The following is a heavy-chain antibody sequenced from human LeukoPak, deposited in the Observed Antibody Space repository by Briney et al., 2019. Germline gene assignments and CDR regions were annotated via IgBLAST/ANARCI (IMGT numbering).Heavy chain of an antibody. CDR1: GGTFSSYA. CDR3: ARAGTGYSSSWYPAFDYYGMDV. J-gene: IGHJ6*02. CDR2: IIPSFGTA. Sequence: ASVKVSCKASGGTFSSYAISWVRQAPGQGLEWMGGIIPSFGTANYAQKFQGRVTITADESTSTAYMELSSLRSEDTAVYYCARAGTGYSSSWYPAFDYYGMDVWGQGTTVTVSS. V-gene: IGHV1-69*01. D-gene: IGHD6-13*01.